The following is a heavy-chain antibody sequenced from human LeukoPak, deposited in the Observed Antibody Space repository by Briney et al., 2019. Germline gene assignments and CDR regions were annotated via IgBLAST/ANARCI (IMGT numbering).Heavy chain of an antibody. CDR3: AAERRGSSYYDGKEAFDH. V-gene: IGHV3-53*01. D-gene: IGHD4-23*01. Sequence: GGSLRLSCAASGFTVSSNYMSWVRQAPGKGLEWVSVLYSGGSTYYADSVKGRFTITRDNAKNTLYLQINSLRAEDAAVYYCAAERRGSSYYDGKEAFDHWGQGTLVAVSS. CDR2: LYSGGST. J-gene: IGHJ4*02. CDR1: GFTVSSNY.